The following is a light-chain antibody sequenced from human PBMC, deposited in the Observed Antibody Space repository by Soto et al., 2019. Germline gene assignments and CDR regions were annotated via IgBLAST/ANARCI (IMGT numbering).Light chain of an antibody. Sequence: DIQMTQSPSSLSTSVGDRVTITCRASQSISNYLNWYQQKPGRVPKLLIYAASRLQSGVTSRFSGSGSGTDFTRTISSLQPEDFATYYCQQSYTTPWTFGQGTQVEIK. CDR2: AAS. V-gene: IGKV1-39*01. CDR1: QSISNY. J-gene: IGKJ1*01. CDR3: QQSYTTPWT.